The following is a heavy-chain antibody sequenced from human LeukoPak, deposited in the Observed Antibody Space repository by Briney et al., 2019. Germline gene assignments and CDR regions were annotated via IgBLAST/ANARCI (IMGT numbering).Heavy chain of an antibody. J-gene: IGHJ6*03. Sequence: SVKVSCKASGGTFSSYAISWVRQAPGQGLEWMGGIIPIFGTANYAQKFKGRVTITTDESTSTAYMELSSLRSEDTAVYYCASTPCSGGSCHGNYYYYMDVWGKGTTVTVSS. CDR3: ASTPCSGGSCHGNYYYYMDV. V-gene: IGHV1-69*05. CDR2: IIPIFGTA. D-gene: IGHD2-15*01. CDR1: GGTFSSYA.